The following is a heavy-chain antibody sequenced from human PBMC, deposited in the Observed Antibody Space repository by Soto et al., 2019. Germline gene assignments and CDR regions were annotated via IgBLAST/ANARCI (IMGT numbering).Heavy chain of an antibody. J-gene: IGHJ4*02. D-gene: IGHD3-22*01. CDR1: GGTFSSYA. CDR2: IIPIFGTA. V-gene: IGHV1-69*13. Sequence: SVKVSCKASGGTFSSYAISWVRQAPGQGLEWMGGIIPIFGTANYAQKFQGRVTITADESTSTAYMELSSLRSEDTAVYYCARAFGRYYYDSSGYPVLGYWGQGTLVTVSS. CDR3: ARAFGRYYYDSSGYPVLGY.